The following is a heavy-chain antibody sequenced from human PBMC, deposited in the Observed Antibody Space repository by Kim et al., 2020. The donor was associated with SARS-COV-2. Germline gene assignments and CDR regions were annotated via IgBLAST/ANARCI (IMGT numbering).Heavy chain of an antibody. V-gene: IGHV3-30-3*01. Sequence: GGSLRLSCAASGFTFSSYAMHWVRQAPGKGLEWVAVISYDGGNKYYADSVKGRFTISRDNSKNTLYLQMNSLRAEDTAVYYCARESYYDSSGYYRHLFDYWGQGTLVTVSS. CDR3: ARESYYDSSGYYRHLFDY. CDR1: GFTFSSYA. CDR2: ISYDGGNK. D-gene: IGHD3-22*01. J-gene: IGHJ4*02.